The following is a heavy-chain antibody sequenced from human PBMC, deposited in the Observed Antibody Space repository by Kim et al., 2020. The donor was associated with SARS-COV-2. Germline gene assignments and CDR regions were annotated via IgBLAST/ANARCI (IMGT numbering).Heavy chain of an antibody. CDR3: ARERGVPIFGADNDAFDI. D-gene: IGHD3-3*01. Sequence: SETLSLTCTVSGGSISSYYWSWIRQPPGKGLEWIGYIYYSGSTNYNPSLKSRVTISVDTSKNQFSLKLSSVTAADTAVYYCARERGVPIFGADNDAFDIWGQGTMVTVSS. J-gene: IGHJ3*02. CDR2: IYYSGST. V-gene: IGHV4-59*13. CDR1: GGSISSYY.